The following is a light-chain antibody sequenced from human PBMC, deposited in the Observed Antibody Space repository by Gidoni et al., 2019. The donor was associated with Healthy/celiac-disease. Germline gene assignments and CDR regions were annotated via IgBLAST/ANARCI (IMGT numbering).Light chain of an antibody. J-gene: IGLJ2*01. CDR2: GKN. Sequence: SSELTQDPAVCVALGQTVRSTCQGDSLRSYYASWYQQKPGQAPVLVIYGKNNRPSGIPDRFSGSSSGNTASLTITGAQAEDEADYYCNSRDSSGNHVVFGGGTKLTVL. V-gene: IGLV3-19*01. CDR3: NSRDSSGNHVV. CDR1: SLRSYY.